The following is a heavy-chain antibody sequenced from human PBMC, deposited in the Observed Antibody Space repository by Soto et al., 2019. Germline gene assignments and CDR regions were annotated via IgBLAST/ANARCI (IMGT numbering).Heavy chain of an antibody. V-gene: IGHV4-34*01. CDR1: GGSFSGYY. D-gene: IGHD2-2*01. CDR3: ARQEYGPTNWFDP. J-gene: IGHJ5*02. Sequence: QVQLQQWGAGLLKPSETLSLTCAVYGGSFSGYYWSWIRQPPGKGLEWIGVINHSGSTNYNPSLKSRVTISVDTSKNQFSLKLSSVTAADTAVYYCARQEYGPTNWFDPWGQGTLVTVSS. CDR2: INHSGST.